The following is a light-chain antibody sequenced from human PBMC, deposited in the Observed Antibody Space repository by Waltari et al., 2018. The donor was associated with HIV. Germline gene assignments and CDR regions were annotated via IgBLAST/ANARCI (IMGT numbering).Light chain of an antibody. CDR3: SSYTSSSTLV. J-gene: IGLJ2*01. V-gene: IGLV2-14*01. CDR1: SRDVGGYNY. CDR2: EVS. Sequence: QPALTQPASVSGSPGQSITISCPGTSRDVGGYNYVSWYQQYPGKAPKLMIYEVSNRPSGVSNRFSGSKSGNTASLTISGLQAEDEADYYCSSYTSSSTLVFGGGSKLTVL.